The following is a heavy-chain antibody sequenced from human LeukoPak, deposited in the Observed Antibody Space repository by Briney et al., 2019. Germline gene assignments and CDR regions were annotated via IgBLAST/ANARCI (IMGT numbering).Heavy chain of an antibody. V-gene: IGHV1-8*01. Sequence: ASVKVSCKASGYTFTSYDINWLRQATGQGLEWMGWMNPNSGNTGYAQKFQGRVTMTRNTSISTAYMELSSLRSEDTAVYYCARGRHYYDSSGYYYYDYWGQGTLVTVSS. CDR2: MNPNSGNT. D-gene: IGHD3-22*01. CDR3: ARGRHYYDSSGYYYYDY. J-gene: IGHJ4*02. CDR1: GYTFTSYD.